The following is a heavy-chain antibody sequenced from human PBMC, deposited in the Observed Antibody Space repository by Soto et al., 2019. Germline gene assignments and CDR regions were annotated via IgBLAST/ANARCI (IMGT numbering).Heavy chain of an antibody. Sequence: QVQLVESGGGLVKPGGSQRLSCAASGFTFSDYYMSWIRQAPGKGLEWVSYISSSSSYTNYADSVKGRFTISRDNAKNSLYLQMNSLRAEDTAVYYCARGNSGYDYFDYWGQGTLVTVSS. CDR3: ARGNSGYDYFDY. J-gene: IGHJ4*02. D-gene: IGHD5-12*01. V-gene: IGHV3-11*05. CDR2: ISSSSSYT. CDR1: GFTFSDYY.